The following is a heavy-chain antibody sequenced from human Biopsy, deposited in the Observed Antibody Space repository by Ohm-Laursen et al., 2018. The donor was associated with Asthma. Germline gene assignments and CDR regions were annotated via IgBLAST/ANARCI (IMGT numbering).Heavy chain of an antibody. V-gene: IGHV4-59*08. J-gene: IGHJ4*02. CDR1: GDSIRRDY. D-gene: IGHD2-2*01. CDR2: MYYGETT. CDR3: ARHDHRWDTYADF. Sequence: SDTLSLTCTVSGDSIRRDYWSWIRQPPGRGLEWIGSMYYGETTYYSPSLKSRVTISVDTSKNQFSLILSSVTAADTAVYYCARHDHRWDTYADFWGQGTLVTVSS.